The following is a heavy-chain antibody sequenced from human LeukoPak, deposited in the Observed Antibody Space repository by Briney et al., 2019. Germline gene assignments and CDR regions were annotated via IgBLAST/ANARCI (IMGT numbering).Heavy chain of an antibody. CDR3: ATSHHKPSPQSPSHHASGPAQNPVPPEPTPVAPPGPAREYLAGQNRKLELPKWDYSDY. D-gene: IGHD1-14*01. Sequence: SETLSLTCTVSGGSISGYYWSWIRQPPGKGLEWIGYIYYSGSSNYNPSLKSRVTMSVDTSKNQFSLKLTSVTAADTAVYYCATSHHKPSPQSPSHHASGPAQNPVPPEPTPVAPPGPAREYLAGQNRKLELPKWDYSDYWGQGTLVTVSS. V-gene: IGHV4-59*08. CDR1: GGSISGYY. J-gene: IGHJ4*02. CDR2: IYYSGSS.